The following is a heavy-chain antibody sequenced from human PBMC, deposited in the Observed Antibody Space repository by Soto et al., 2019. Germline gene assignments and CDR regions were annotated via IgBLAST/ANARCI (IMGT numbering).Heavy chain of an antibody. Sequence: QITLNESGPTVVKPAETLTLTCTFSGFSLTTSGVGVGWIRQSPGKAPEWLALIYCDDDKRSSASLKSRLTITTDTSKNQVVLTMASVDPADTATYYCAHRILRTVFGLVTTTAIYFDSWGQGTPVVVSS. CDR1: GFSLTTSGVG. D-gene: IGHD3-3*01. J-gene: IGHJ4*02. CDR2: IYCDDDK. V-gene: IGHV2-5*02. CDR3: AHRILRTVFGLVTTTAIYFDS.